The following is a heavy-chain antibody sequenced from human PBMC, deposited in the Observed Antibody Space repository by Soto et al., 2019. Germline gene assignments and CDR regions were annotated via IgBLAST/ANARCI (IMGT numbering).Heavy chain of an antibody. V-gene: IGHV4-31*03. J-gene: IGHJ4*02. CDR3: ARDAGGGTGSYYRYFDY. Sequence: SETLSLTCTVSGASISVHTYYWSWVRQLPGKGLESIGHIYNTGSTYYNPSLKSRLTISLDTSKNQFSLKLNSVTAADTAVYYCARDAGGGTGSYYRYFDYWGQGILVTVSS. D-gene: IGHD3-10*01. CDR2: IYNTGST. CDR1: GASISVHTYY.